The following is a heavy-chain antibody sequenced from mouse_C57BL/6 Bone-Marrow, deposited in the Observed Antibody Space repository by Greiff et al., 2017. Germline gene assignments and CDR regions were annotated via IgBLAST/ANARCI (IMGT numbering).Heavy chain of an antibody. D-gene: IGHD2-4*01. J-gene: IGHJ4*01. Sequence: EVKLVESGGGLVKPGGSLKLSCAASGFTFSDYGMHWVRQAPEKGLEWVAYISSGSSTIYYADTVKGRFTISRDNAKNTLFLQMTSLRSEDTAMYYCARPDDFPHYYAMDYWGQGTSVTVSS. CDR1: GFTFSDYG. V-gene: IGHV5-17*01. CDR2: ISSGSSTI. CDR3: ARPDDFPHYYAMDY.